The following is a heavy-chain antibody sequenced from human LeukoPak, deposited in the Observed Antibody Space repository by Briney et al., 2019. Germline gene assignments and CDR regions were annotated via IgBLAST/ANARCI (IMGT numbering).Heavy chain of an antibody. Sequence: GGSLRLSCAASGFTFSSYGMHWVRQAPGKGLEWVAVIWYDGSNKYYADSVKGRFTISRDNSKNTLYLQMNSLRAEDTAVYYCARDYCSSTSCYNYYSYGMDVWGQGTTVTVSS. CDR3: ARDYCSSTSCYNYYSYGMDV. J-gene: IGHJ6*02. CDR2: IWYDGSNK. CDR1: GFTFSSYG. D-gene: IGHD2-2*02. V-gene: IGHV3-33*01.